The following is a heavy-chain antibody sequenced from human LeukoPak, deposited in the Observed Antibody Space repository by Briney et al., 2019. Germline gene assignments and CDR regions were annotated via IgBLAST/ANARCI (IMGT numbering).Heavy chain of an antibody. J-gene: IGHJ4*02. Sequence: ASVKVSCKASGYTFTSYDINWVRQATGQGLEWMGWMNPNGGNTGYAQRFQGRVTMTRDTSISTAYMELSRLTSDDTAVYYCAREPPRITVAGTPDYWGQGTLVTVSS. CDR1: GYTFTSYD. D-gene: IGHD6-19*01. CDR2: MNPNGGNT. CDR3: AREPPRITVAGTPDY. V-gene: IGHV1-8*02.